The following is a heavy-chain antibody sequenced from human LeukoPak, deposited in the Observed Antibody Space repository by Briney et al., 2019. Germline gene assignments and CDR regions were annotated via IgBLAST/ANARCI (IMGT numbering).Heavy chain of an antibody. CDR1: GGSISSDH. J-gene: IGHJ3*02. D-gene: IGHD3-10*01. CDR2: IYTSGST. V-gene: IGHV4-4*07. Sequence: PSETLSLTCIVSGGSISSDHWSWIRQPAGKGLEWIGRIYTSGSTNYNPSLKSRVTMSVDTSKNQFSLKLSSVTAADTAVYYCARTSADDAFDIWGQGTMVTVSS. CDR3: ARTSADDAFDI.